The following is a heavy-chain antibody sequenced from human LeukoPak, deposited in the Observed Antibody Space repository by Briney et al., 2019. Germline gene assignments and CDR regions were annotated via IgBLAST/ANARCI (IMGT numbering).Heavy chain of an antibody. Sequence: ASVKVSCKASGYTFTSYYMHWVRQAPGQGLEWMGWINPNIDVTNYAQKFQGRVTMTSDTSISTAYMELSRLTSDDTAVYYCARVGGGPVYYFDYWGQGTLVTVSS. J-gene: IGHJ4*02. V-gene: IGHV1-2*02. CDR2: INPNIDVT. CDR1: GYTFTSYY. D-gene: IGHD3-16*01. CDR3: ARVGGGPVYYFDY.